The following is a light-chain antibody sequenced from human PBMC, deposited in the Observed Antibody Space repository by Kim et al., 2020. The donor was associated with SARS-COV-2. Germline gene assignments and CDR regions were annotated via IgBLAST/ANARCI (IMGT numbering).Light chain of an antibody. V-gene: IGLV3-19*01. CDR2: GKN. Sequence: LGQKVRITCQGDSLRRYYASWYQQKPGQAPVLVIYGKNNRPSGIPDRFSGSSSGNTASLTITGAQAEDEADYYCNSRDSSGNHLYVFGTGTKVTVL. J-gene: IGLJ1*01. CDR3: NSRDSSGNHLYV. CDR1: SLRRYY.